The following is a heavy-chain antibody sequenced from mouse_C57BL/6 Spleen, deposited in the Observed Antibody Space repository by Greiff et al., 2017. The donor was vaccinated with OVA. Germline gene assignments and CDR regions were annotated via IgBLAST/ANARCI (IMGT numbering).Heavy chain of an antibody. V-gene: IGHV1-47*01. CDR3: ARGIHYYGSSYDWYFDV. Sequence: VKLQESGAELVKPGASVKMSCKASGYTFTTYPIEWMKQNHGKSLEWIGNFHPYNDDTKYNEKFKGKATLTVEKSSSTVYLELSRLTSDDSAVYYCARGIHYYGSSYDWYFDVWGTGTTVTVSS. D-gene: IGHD1-1*01. CDR2: FHPYNDDT. J-gene: IGHJ1*03. CDR1: GYTFTTYP.